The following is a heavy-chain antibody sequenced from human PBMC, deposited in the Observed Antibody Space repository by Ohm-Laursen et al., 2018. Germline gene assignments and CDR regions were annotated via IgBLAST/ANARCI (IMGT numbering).Heavy chain of an antibody. V-gene: IGHV1-18*01. D-gene: IGHD1-7*01. J-gene: IGHJ4*02. CDR3: ARSRYKWNYGYFDY. CDR2: ISGYNGNT. Sequence: GASVKVSCKASGYTFTSYGITWVRQAPGQGFEWMGWISGYNGNTKYAQEFQGRVTMTTDTSTNTVYMELRSLRSDDTAVYYCARSRYKWNYGYFDYWGQGTLVIVSS. CDR1: GYTFTSYG.